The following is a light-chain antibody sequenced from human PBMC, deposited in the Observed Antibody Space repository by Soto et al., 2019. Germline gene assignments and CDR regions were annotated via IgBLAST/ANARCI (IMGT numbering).Light chain of an antibody. Sequence: EIMMTQSPATLSVSPGERATLSCRASHSVSDNLAWYQQKPGQAPRLLIYGASTRATGIPARISGSGSGTEFTLTISSLQSEDFAVYYCQQYNEWPPSYTFGQGTKLEIK. CDR3: QQYNEWPPSYT. CDR2: GAS. J-gene: IGKJ2*01. CDR1: HSVSDN. V-gene: IGKV3-15*01.